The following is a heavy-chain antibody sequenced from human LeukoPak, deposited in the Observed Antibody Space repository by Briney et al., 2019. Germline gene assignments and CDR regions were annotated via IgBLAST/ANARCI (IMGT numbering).Heavy chain of an antibody. CDR2: LNGDGRT. Sequence: QPGGSLRLSCAVSGFSISKYWMDWVRQAPGKGPVWGSHLNGDGRTTYADSVKGRFTISRDNAKNTLYLQMDSLRAEDTAVYYCVRENNGIDYWGQGTLVTVSS. D-gene: IGHD1-14*01. J-gene: IGHJ4*02. CDR3: VRENNGIDY. CDR1: GFSISKYW. V-gene: IGHV3-74*03.